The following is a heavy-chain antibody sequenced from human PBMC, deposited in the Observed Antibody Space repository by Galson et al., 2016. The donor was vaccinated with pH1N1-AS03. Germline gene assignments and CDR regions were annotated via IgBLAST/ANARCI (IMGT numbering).Heavy chain of an antibody. CDR1: GFTFSSHS. CDR3: ARGVDSGGRQVLFDP. CDR2: ISGNRGFI. V-gene: IGHV3-21*01. D-gene: IGHD3-22*01. J-gene: IGHJ5*02. Sequence: SLRLSCAGSGFTFSSHSMNWVRQAPGKGLEWVSSISGNRGFINYADSVRGRFTISRDNAKNSLYLQVSSLRAEDTAVYFCARGVDSGGRQVLFDPWSQGTLVTVSS.